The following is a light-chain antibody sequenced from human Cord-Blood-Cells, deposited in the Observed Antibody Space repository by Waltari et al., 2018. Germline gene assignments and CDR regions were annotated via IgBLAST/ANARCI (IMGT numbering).Light chain of an antibody. J-gene: IGKJ1*01. CDR3: QQYYSYPWT. V-gene: IGKV1-8*01. CDR2: AAS. Sequence: SFSASTGDRVTITCRASQGISSYLAWYQQKPGKAPKLLIYAASTLQSGVPSRFSGSGSGTDFTLTISCLQSEDFATYYCQQYYSYPWTFGQGTKVEIK. CDR1: QGISSY.